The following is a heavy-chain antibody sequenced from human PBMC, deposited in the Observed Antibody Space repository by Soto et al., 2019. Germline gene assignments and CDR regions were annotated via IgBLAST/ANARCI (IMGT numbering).Heavy chain of an antibody. CDR2: INPNSGGT. J-gene: IGHJ3*02. D-gene: IGHD3-9*01. Sequence: SVKVSCKASGYTFTGYYMHWVRQAPGQGLEWMGWINPNSGGTNYAQKFQGWVTMTRDTSISTAYMELSRLRSDDTAVYYCARSHVLRYFDWLPEINDAFDIWGQGTMVTVSS. CDR1: GYTFTGYY. V-gene: IGHV1-2*04. CDR3: ARSHVLRYFDWLPEINDAFDI.